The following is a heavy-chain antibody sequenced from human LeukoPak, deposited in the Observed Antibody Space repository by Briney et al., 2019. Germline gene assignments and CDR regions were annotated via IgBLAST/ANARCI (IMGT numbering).Heavy chain of an antibody. D-gene: IGHD5-18*01. CDR1: GDSISSYY. CDR3: VREGYSYGFYWFDP. CDR2: IYYSGST. V-gene: IGHV4-59*01. Sequence: SETLSLTCTVSGDSISSYYWSWIRQPPGKGLEWIGYIYYSGSTNYNPSLKSRVTISVDTSKNQFSLKLSSVTAADTAVYYCVREGYSYGFYWFDPWGQGTLVTVSS. J-gene: IGHJ5*02.